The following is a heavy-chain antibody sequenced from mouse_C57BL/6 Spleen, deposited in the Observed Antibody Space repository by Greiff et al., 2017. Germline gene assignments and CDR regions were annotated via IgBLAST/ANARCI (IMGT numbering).Heavy chain of an antibody. V-gene: IGHV5-4*01. J-gene: IGHJ2*01. CDR3: ARDEATGNFDY. CDR1: GFTFSSYA. Sequence: EVQGVESGGGLVKPGGSLKLSCAASGFTFSSYAMSWVRQTPEQRLEWVATISDGGSYTYYPDNVKGRFTISRDNAKNNLYLQMSHLKSEDTAMDYCARDEATGNFDYWGQGTTRTVSS. CDR2: ISDGGSYT. D-gene: IGHD4-1*02.